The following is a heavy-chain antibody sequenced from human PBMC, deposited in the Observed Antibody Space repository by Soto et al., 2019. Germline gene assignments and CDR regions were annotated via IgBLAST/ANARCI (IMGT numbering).Heavy chain of an antibody. J-gene: IGHJ5*02. D-gene: IGHD2-2*01. CDR2: ISGSGGST. CDR3: AKDRRVEDEYNWFDA. CDR1: GFSFNNYA. V-gene: IGHV3-23*01. Sequence: EVQLLESGGGLTQPGGSLRLSCAASGFSFNNYAMSWVRQAPGKGLEWVSSISGSGGSTKYANSVKGRFTISRDNFKSLLYLQMGTLRAEDTAIYHCAKDRRVEDEYNWFDAWGQGTLVTVSS.